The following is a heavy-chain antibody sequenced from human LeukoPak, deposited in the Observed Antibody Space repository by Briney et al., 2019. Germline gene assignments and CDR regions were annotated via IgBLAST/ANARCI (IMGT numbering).Heavy chain of an antibody. V-gene: IGHV4-59*01. CDR2: IYYRGST. CDR1: GGSISSYY. Sequence: SETLSLTCTVSGGSISSYYWSWIRQPPGKGLEWIGYIYYRGSTNYNPSLKSRVTISVDTSKNQFSLKLSSVTAADTAVYYCARGRGSYYYDSSGYYPFDYWGQGTLVTVSS. CDR3: ARGRGSYYYDSSGYYPFDY. J-gene: IGHJ4*02. D-gene: IGHD3-22*01.